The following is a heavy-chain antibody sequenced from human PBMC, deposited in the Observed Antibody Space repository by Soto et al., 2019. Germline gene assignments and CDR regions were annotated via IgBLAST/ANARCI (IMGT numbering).Heavy chain of an antibody. J-gene: IGHJ4*02. V-gene: IGHV3-23*01. CDR1: GFTFSSYA. CDR2: ISGSGGST. Sequence: GGSLRLSCAASGFTFSSYAMSWVRQAPGKGLEWVSAISGSGGSTYYADSVKGRFTISRDNSKNTLDLQRNSLRAEDTAVYYCATGGLELGFDYWGQGTLVTVSS. D-gene: IGHD1-7*01. CDR3: ATGGLELGFDY.